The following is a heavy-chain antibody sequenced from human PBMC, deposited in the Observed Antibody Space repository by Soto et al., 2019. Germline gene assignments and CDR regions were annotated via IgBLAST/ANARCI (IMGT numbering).Heavy chain of an antibody. CDR3: AKQQGPGTPYYYAMDV. V-gene: IGHV3-23*01. CDR1: GFTFSSYA. J-gene: IGHJ6*02. CDR2: LSGSGGST. D-gene: IGHD1-1*01. Sequence: EVQLLEAGGGLVQPGGSQRLSCAASGFTFSSYAMTWVRQAPGKGLEWVSTLSGSGGSTYYAASVKSRFTITRDNSKDPLYLETNSLRGEDTAVYFCAKQQGPGTPYYYAMDVWGQGTAVTVSS.